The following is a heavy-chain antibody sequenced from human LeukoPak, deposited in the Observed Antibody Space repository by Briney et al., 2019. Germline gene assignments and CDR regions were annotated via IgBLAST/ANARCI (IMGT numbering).Heavy chain of an antibody. CDR1: GFTFSSYW. Sequence: PGGSLRLSCAASGFTFSSYWMHWVRQAPGKGLLWVSRINSDGSITSYADSVKGRFTISRDNAKNTLYLQMKSLRDEDTAVYYCAITGTRGDWGQGTLVTVSS. CDR2: INSDGSIT. V-gene: IGHV3-74*01. D-gene: IGHD1-7*01. CDR3: AITGTRGD. J-gene: IGHJ4*02.